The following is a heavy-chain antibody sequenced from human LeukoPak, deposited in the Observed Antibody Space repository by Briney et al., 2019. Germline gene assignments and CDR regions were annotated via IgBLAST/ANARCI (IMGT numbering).Heavy chain of an antibody. CDR2: IYYSGST. V-gene: IGHV4-59*12. D-gene: IGHD2-2*02. CDR3: ARDGVVVPAAILVGVRYYYYYYMDV. J-gene: IGHJ6*03. CDR1: GGSISSYY. Sequence: PSETLSLTCTVSGGSISSYYWSWIRQPPGKGLEWIGYIYYSGSTNYNPSLKSRVTISVDTSKNQFSLQLNSVTPEDTAVYYCARDGVVVPAAILVGVRYYYYYYMDVWGKGTTVTVSS.